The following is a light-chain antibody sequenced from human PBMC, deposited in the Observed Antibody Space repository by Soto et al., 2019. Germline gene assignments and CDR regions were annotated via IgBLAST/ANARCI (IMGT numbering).Light chain of an antibody. J-gene: IGKJ1*01. CDR2: DAS. V-gene: IGKV3-11*01. Sequence: EVVLTQSPATLSLSPGERATLSCRASQSVRSYLAWYQQKPGQAPRLLIYDASNRATGIPARFSGSGSGTDFTLTISSLETEDIAVYYCQQRSNWPRTFGQGTKVEIK. CDR1: QSVRSY. CDR3: QQRSNWPRT.